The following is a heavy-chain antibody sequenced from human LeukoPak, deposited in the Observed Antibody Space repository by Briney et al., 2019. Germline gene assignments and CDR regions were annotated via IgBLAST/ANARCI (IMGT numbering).Heavy chain of an antibody. V-gene: IGHV4-61*01. Sequence: SETLSLTCTVSGGSVSSGNNYWGWIRQPPGKGLEWIGYIYYSGSTNYNPSLKSRVTISVDTSKNQFSLKLSSVTAADTAVYYCARAGVTMTPFDYWGQGTLVTVSS. D-gene: IGHD3-22*01. CDR1: GGSVSSGNNY. CDR3: ARAGVTMTPFDY. J-gene: IGHJ4*02. CDR2: IYYSGST.